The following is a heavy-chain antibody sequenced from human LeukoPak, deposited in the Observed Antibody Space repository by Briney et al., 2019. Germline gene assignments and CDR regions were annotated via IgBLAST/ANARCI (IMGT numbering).Heavy chain of an antibody. V-gene: IGHV1-18*01. CDR2: ISAYNGNT. CDR1: GYTFTSNG. D-gene: IGHD6-13*01. CDR3: ALHYSIAAAPYYFDY. J-gene: IGHJ4*02. Sequence: GASVKVSCKASGYTFTSNGISWVRQAPGQGLEWMGWISAYNGNTNYAQKLQGRITMTTDTSTSTAYMELRSLRSDDTAVYYCALHYSIAAAPYYFDYWGQGTLVTVSS.